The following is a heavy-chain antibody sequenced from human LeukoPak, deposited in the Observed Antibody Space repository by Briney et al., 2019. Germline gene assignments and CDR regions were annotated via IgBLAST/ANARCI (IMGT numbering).Heavy chain of an antibody. D-gene: IGHD3-22*01. CDR3: ARDLYDSSGYYPA. V-gene: IGHV4-39*07. J-gene: IGHJ5*02. Sequence: SETLSLTCTVSGGSISSSSYYWGWIRQPPGKGLEWIGSIYYSGSTYYNPSLKSRVTISVDTSKNQFSLKLSSVTAADTAVYYCARDLYDSSGYYPAWGQGTLVTVSS. CDR1: GGSISSSSYY. CDR2: IYYSGST.